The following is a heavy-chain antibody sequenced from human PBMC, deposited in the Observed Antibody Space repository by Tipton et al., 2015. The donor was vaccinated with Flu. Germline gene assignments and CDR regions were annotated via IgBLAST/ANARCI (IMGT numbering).Heavy chain of an antibody. V-gene: IGHV4-4*07. Sequence: GLVKPSETLSLTCTVSGGSIRNYYWSWLRQPAGKGLEWIGRISHSGSTNYNASLNGRVIMSVDPSKGQLSLRLSSATAADTAKYYCARDLRGYSGYTGGDAFDVWGQGTVVTVSS. D-gene: IGHD5-12*01. J-gene: IGHJ3*01. CDR1: GGSIRNYY. CDR3: ARDLRGYSGYTGGDAFDV. CDR2: ISHSGST.